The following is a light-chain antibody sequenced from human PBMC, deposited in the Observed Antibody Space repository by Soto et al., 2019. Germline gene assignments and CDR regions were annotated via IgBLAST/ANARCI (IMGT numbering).Light chain of an antibody. Sequence: IVLTKSPVTLSLSPGEGATLSCRASQSVTGTNLAWYQQRAGQAPRLLIYDAVRRATGIPDRFSGSGSRTDFTLTISRLEPEEFAVYYCHQYGSSLWTFGQGTKVKI. V-gene: IGKV3-20*01. CDR2: DAV. J-gene: IGKJ1*01. CDR1: QSVTGTN. CDR3: HQYGSSLWT.